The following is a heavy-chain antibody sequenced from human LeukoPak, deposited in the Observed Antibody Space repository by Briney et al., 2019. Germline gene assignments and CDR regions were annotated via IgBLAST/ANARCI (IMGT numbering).Heavy chain of an antibody. CDR1: GFPFSSYW. V-gene: IGHV3-7*04. D-gene: IGHD3-10*01. CDR2: IKKDGDDK. CDR3: ARVPGTSNYYGSGSPDY. J-gene: IGHJ4*02. Sequence: GGSLRLSCAASGFPFSSYWMSWVRQAPGKGLEWVGNIKKDGDDKHYVDSVKGRFTVSRDNAKTSLYLQMNNLRAEDTAVYYCARVPGTSNYYGSGSPDYWGQGTLVTVSS.